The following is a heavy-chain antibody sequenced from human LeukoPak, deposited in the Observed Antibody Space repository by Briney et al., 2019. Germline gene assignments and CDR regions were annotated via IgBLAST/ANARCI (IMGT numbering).Heavy chain of an antibody. D-gene: IGHD3-10*01. CDR1: GGSISSDSYY. J-gene: IGHJ4*02. V-gene: IGHV4-61*09. Sequence: SETLSLTCTVSGGSISSDSYYWSWIRQPAGKGLEWIGHIYTSGSTNYNPSLKSRVTISVDTSKNQFSLKLSSVTAADTAEYYCAREGVGGYWGPGTLVTVSS. CDR3: AREGVGGY. CDR2: IYTSGST.